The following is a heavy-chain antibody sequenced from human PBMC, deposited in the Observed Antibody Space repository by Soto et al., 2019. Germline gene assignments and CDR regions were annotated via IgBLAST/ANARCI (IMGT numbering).Heavy chain of an antibody. J-gene: IGHJ3*02. CDR1: GGSMNSLDYY. D-gene: IGHD3-10*01. Sequence: QQQLQESGPGLVKPSQTLSLTCTVSGGSMNSLDYYWSWIRQPPGKGLEWIGYIHHSGSTYYNPSIKGRLIISSDMSKNQFYLRLNTVTAADTALYFCARGEVRVDFEIWGQGTKVTVSA. V-gene: IGHV4-30-4*01. CDR3: ARGEVRVDFEI. CDR2: IHHSGST.